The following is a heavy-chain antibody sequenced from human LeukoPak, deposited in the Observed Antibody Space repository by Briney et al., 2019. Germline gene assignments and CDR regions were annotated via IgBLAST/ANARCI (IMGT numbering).Heavy chain of an antibody. D-gene: IGHD2-2*01. Sequence: PSETLSLTCTVSGGSISSYYWSWIRQPPGKGLEWIGYIYYSGSTNYNPSLKSRVTISVDTPKNQFSLKLSSVTAADTAVYYCARGRIVVVPAAIYSYYYYMDVWGKGTTVTVSS. V-gene: IGHV4-59*01. CDR2: IYYSGST. CDR3: ARGRIVVVPAAIYSYYYYMDV. J-gene: IGHJ6*03. CDR1: GGSISSYY.